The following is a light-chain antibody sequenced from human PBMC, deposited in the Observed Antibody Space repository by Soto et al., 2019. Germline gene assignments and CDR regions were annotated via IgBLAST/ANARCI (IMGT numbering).Light chain of an antibody. CDR2: DVS. V-gene: IGKV1-5*01. Sequence: DIQMTQSPSTLSASVGDRVTITCRASQTVSSWLAWYQQKPGKAPKLLIYDVSSLESGVPSRLSGSGSGTEFTLTISSLQPDDFATYYCQQYYSYSRTFDQGTKVEVK. J-gene: IGKJ1*01. CDR3: QQYYSYSRT. CDR1: QTVSSW.